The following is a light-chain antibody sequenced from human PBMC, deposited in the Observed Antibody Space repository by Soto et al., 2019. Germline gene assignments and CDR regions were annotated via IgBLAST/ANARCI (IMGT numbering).Light chain of an antibody. J-gene: IGKJ1*01. CDR2: DAS. V-gene: IGKV1-8*01. CDR1: QDIGTS. CDR3: QQSYSTPTWT. Sequence: AIRMSQSTSSFSASTCDRVSITCRATQDIGTSLAWYQQIPAKAPKLXFYDASTLQTGVPSRFSGSGSGTDLTLTISSLQTDHFATYYCQQSYSTPTWTFGQGTKVDIK.